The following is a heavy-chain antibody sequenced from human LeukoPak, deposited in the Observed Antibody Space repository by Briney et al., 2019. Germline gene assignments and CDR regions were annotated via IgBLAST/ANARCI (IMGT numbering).Heavy chain of an antibody. D-gene: IGHD3-3*01. CDR1: GFTFSDYY. Sequence: LRLSFAASGFTFSDYYMSWIRQPPGKGLEWIGYIYHSGSTYYNPSLKSRVTISVDRSKNQFSLKLSSVTAADTAVYYCGRWEEWSLTQAKDYWGQGTLVTVSS. CDR2: IYHSGST. CDR3: GRWEEWSLTQAKDY. J-gene: IGHJ4*02. V-gene: IGHV4-30-2*01.